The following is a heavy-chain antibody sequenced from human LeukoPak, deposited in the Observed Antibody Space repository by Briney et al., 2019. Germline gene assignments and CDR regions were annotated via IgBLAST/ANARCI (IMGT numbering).Heavy chain of an antibody. CDR3: ATVGVSRAWVFDY. D-gene: IGHD2-15*01. CDR2: TSYDGSNE. V-gene: IGHV3-30*04. CDR1: GFTFSNYA. J-gene: IGHJ4*02. Sequence: PRGSLRLSCAASGFTFSNYAMRWVRQAPGKGLEWVALTSYDGSNENYTDSVKGRFTVSRDISKNILYLKMNSLRLDDPAVSFCATVGVSRAWVFDYWGQGTLVHVSS.